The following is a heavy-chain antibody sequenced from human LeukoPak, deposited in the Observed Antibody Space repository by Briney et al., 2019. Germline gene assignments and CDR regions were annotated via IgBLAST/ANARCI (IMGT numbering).Heavy chain of an antibody. V-gene: IGHV1-2*02. J-gene: IGHJ5*02. CDR3: ARGAGYCSSTSCYNVFDP. D-gene: IGHD2-2*02. CDR1: VYTFTVYY. CDR2: INPNSGGT. Sequence: ASVTVSLTSSVYTFTVYYMHWVRQAPGQGLEWVGWINPNSGGTNYVQKFQGRVTISRDTSISTAYMELSRLRSDDTAVYYCARGAGYCSSTSCYNVFDPWGQGTLVTVSS.